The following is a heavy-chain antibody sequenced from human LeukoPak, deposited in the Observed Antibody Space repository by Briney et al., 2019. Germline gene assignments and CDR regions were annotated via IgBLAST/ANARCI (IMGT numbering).Heavy chain of an antibody. D-gene: IGHD5-24*01. CDR2: IFYTGTI. Sequence: SETLSLTCTVSGGSISSTTYYWGWIRQPPGKGLEWIACIFYTGTIYYNPSLKSRVTISVDTSKNQFSLRLNSVTAADTAVYYCARGGNNYAAAYRGQGTLVTVSS. CDR3: ARGGNNYAAAY. V-gene: IGHV4-39*02. CDR1: GGSISSTTYY. J-gene: IGHJ4*02.